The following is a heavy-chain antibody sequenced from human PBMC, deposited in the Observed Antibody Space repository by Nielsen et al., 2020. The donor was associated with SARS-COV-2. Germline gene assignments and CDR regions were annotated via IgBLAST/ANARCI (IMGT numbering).Heavy chain of an antibody. D-gene: IGHD5-12*01. V-gene: IGHV4-39*01. J-gene: IGHJ4*02. Sequence: SETLSLTCTVSGGSISSNTHYWDWIRQPPGKGLEWLGSVHYSENTYYNPSLKSRVTISVDTPKNQVSLKLSSVTAADTAVYYCARDSISGYETDHWGQGTLVTVSS. CDR3: ARDSISGYETDH. CDR1: GGSISSNTHY. CDR2: VHYSENT.